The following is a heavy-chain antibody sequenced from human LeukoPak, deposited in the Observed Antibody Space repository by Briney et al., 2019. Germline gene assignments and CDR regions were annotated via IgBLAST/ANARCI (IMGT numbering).Heavy chain of an antibody. CDR1: GGSKSTTTYH. Sequence: SETLSLTCTVSGGSKSTTTYHWGWIRQPPGKGLEWIGSIYYSGSTYYNPSLKSRVTISVDTSKNQFSLHLSSVSAADSAVYYCARHGTGYDFFLAYWGQGTLVTVSP. J-gene: IGHJ4*02. V-gene: IGHV4-39*01. CDR2: IYYSGST. D-gene: IGHD5-12*01. CDR3: ARHGTGYDFFLAY.